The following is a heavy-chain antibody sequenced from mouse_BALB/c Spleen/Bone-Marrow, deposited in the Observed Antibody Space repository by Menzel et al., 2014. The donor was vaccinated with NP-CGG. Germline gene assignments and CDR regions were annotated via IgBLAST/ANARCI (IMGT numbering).Heavy chain of an antibody. J-gene: IGHJ2*01. CDR2: SRSKPNDYTT. V-gene: IGHV7-1*02. CDR3: ARDGGYGRDN. Sequence: EVQVVESGGGLVQPGGSLILSCAPSGFTFSDIYMEWVRQPPGKRLEWIATSRSKPNDYTTEYSASVKGRFIVSRDTSQSILYLQMNALRPEDTAIYYCARDGGYGRDNWGQGTTLTVSS. CDR1: GFTFSDIY. D-gene: IGHD1-1*02.